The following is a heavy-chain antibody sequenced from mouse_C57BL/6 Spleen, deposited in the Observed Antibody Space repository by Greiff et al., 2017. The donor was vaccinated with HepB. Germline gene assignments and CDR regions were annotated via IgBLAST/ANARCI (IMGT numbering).Heavy chain of an antibody. D-gene: IGHD1-1*01. V-gene: IGHV1-85*01. CDR1: GYTFTSYD. CDR3: ARGGGSSPRYFDV. CDR2: IYPRDGST. J-gene: IGHJ1*03. Sequence: QVQLKESGPELVKPGASVKLSCKASGYTFTSYDINWVKQRPGQGLEWIGWIYPRDGSTKYNEKFKGKATLTVDTSSSTAYMELHSLTSEDSAVYFCARGGGSSPRYFDVWGTGTTVTVSS.